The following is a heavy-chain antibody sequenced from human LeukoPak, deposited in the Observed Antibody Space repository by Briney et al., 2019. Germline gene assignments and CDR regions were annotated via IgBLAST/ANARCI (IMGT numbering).Heavy chain of an antibody. D-gene: IGHD4-17*01. CDR2: VSGSGGTT. Sequence: GGSLRLSCAASRFTLNTYAMSWVRQAPGKGLDWVSVVSGSGGTTYYADSVKGRFTISRDNSKNTLYLQMNSLRAEDTAIYYCAKDSSTTVTTKGGPRRSFDYWGLGTLVTVSS. CDR1: RFTLNTYA. CDR3: AKDSSTTVTTKGGPRRSFDY. J-gene: IGHJ4*02. V-gene: IGHV3-23*01.